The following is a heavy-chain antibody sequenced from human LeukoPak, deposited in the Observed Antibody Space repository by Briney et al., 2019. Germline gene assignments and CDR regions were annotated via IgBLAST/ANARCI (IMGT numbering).Heavy chain of an antibody. CDR2: ISYDGSSE. V-gene: IGHV3-30*18. J-gene: IGHJ4*02. D-gene: IGHD6-6*01. Sequence: PGGSLRLSCAASGFTFSSYGMHWVRQAPGKGLEWVAVISYDGSSEYYADSVQGRFTVARDNSKNTLYLQMNSLRAEDTAVYYCAKDGIAARPLGYWGQGTLVTVSS. CDR3: AKDGIAARPLGY. CDR1: GFTFSSYG.